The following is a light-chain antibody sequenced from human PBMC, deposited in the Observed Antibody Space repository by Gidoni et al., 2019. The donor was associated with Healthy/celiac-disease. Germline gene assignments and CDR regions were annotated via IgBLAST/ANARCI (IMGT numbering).Light chain of an antibody. CDR3: SSYTSSSTPWV. V-gene: IGLV2-14*01. Sequence: SALTQPASVSGSPGQSITISCTGTSSDVGGYNYVSWYQQHPGKAPKLMIYEVSNRPSGVSNRFSGSKSGNTASLTSAGLQAEDEADYYCSSYTSSSTPWVFGGGTKLTVL. J-gene: IGLJ3*02. CDR1: SSDVGGYNY. CDR2: EVS.